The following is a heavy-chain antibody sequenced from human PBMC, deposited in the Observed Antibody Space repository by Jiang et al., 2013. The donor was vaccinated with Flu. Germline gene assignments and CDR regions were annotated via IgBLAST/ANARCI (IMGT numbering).Heavy chain of an antibody. CDR3: ARDSAVDDNWNYVYYYYGMDV. V-gene: IGHV3-11*01. Sequence: SGGGLVKPGGSLRLSCAASGFTFSDYYMSWIRQAPGKGLEWVSYISSSGSTIYYADSVKGRFTISRDNAKNSLYLQMNSLRAEDTAVYYCARDSAVDDNWNYVYYYYGMDVWGQGTTVTVSS. D-gene: IGHD1-7*01. CDR1: GFTFSDYY. J-gene: IGHJ6*02. CDR2: ISSSGSTI.